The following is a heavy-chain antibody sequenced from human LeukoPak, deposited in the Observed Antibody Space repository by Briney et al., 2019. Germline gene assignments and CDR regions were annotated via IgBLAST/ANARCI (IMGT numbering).Heavy chain of an antibody. CDR1: GYSISSGYY. V-gene: IGHV4-38-2*02. D-gene: IGHD3-16*02. J-gene: IGHJ3*02. Sequence: SETLSLTCSVSGYSISSGYYWGWIRQPPGKGLEWIGSIYHSGSTYYNPSLKSRVTISVDKSKNQFSLKLSSVTAADTAVYYCARDRNDYVWGSYRPNAFDIWGQGTMVTVSS. CDR2: IYHSGST. CDR3: ARDRNDYVWGSYRPNAFDI.